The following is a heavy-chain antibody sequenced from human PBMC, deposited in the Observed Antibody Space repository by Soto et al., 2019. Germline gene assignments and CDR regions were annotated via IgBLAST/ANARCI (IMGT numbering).Heavy chain of an antibody. D-gene: IGHD2-21*02. Sequence: SEPLSLTCTVSGGSISRYYWSWIRQPPGKGLEWIGYIYYSGSTNYNPSLKSRVTISVDTSKNQFSLKLSSVTAADTAVYYCARNPYCGGDCSHFDYWGQGTLVTVSS. CDR1: GGSISRYY. V-gene: IGHV4-59*01. CDR2: IYYSGST. J-gene: IGHJ4*02. CDR3: ARNPYCGGDCSHFDY.